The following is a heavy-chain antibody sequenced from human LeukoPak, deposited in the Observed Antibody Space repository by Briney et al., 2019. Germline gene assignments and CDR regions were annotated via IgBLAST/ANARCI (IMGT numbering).Heavy chain of an antibody. CDR3: ARPRAYASTWYGRDNAFDI. V-gene: IGHV5-51*01. D-gene: IGHD6-13*01. Sequence: GESLKISCKGSGYSFTNYWIGWVRQMPGKGLEWMGIIYPGDSDTRYSPSFQGQVTISADKYISTAYLQWSSLKASDTAMYYCARPRAYASTWYGRDNAFDIWGPGTMATVSS. CDR2: IYPGDSDT. CDR1: GYSFTNYW. J-gene: IGHJ3*02.